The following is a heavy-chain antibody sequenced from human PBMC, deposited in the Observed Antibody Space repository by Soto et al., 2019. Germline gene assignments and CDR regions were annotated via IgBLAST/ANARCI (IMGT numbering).Heavy chain of an antibody. CDR1: GYTFTSYG. Sequence: GASVKVSCKASGYTFTSYGISWLRQSPGQGLEWMGWISAYNGNTNYAQKLQGRVTMTTDTSTSTAYMELRSLRSDDTAVYYCARDQGSSWGYYYYYGMDVWGQGTTVTVSS. J-gene: IGHJ6*02. CDR2: ISAYNGNT. D-gene: IGHD6-13*01. CDR3: ARDQGSSWGYYYYYGMDV. V-gene: IGHV1-18*01.